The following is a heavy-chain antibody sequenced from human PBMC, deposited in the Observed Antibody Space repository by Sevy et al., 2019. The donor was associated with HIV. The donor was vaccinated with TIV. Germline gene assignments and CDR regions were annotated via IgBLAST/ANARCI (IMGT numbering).Heavy chain of an antibody. CDR3: AKEALWGFDP. V-gene: IGHV3-23*01. J-gene: IGHJ5*02. Sequence: GGSLRLSCSASGFIFNTYAMTWVRLAPGKGLDWVSTLSPSGGSTYYADSVRGRFSISRDNSKNTVYLEMNSLRAEDTAAYYCAKEALWGFDPWVQGTLVTVSS. CDR2: LSPSGGST. D-gene: IGHD3-16*01. CDR1: GFIFNTYA.